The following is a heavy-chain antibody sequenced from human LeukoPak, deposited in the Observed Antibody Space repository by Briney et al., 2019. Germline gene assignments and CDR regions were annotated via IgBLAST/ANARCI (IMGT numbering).Heavy chain of an antibody. CDR2: ISWNSGSI. CDR1: GFSFEDHA. CDR3: AKEGASNAFDI. Sequence: PGGSLRLSCAASGFSFEDHAMHWVRQVPGKGLEWVSRISWNSGSIGYADSVKGRFTISRDNAKNSLYLKMNSLRAEDMALYYCAKEGASNAFDIWGQGTMVTFS. D-gene: IGHD1-26*01. J-gene: IGHJ3*02. V-gene: IGHV3-9*03.